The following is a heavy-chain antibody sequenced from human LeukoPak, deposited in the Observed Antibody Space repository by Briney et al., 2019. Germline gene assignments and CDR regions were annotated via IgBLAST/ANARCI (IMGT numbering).Heavy chain of an antibody. CDR3: ARASTMIVVVDDAFDI. J-gene: IGHJ3*02. D-gene: IGHD3-22*01. CDR2: INPSGGST. CDR1: GYTFTSYY. Sequence: ASVKVSCKASGYTFTSYYMHWVRQAPGQGLEWMGIINPSGGSTSYAQKFQGRVTMTRDTSTSTVYMELSSLRPEDTAVYYCARASTMIVVVDDAFDIWGQGTMVTVSS. V-gene: IGHV1-46*01.